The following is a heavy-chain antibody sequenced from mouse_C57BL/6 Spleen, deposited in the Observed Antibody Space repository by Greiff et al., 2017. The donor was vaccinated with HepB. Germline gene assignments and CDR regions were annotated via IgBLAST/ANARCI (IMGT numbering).Heavy chain of an antibody. CDR1: GYTFTSYW. J-gene: IGHJ3*01. CDR2: IDPSDSYT. V-gene: IGHV1-50*01. CDR3: AREDSSGSFAY. Sequence: QVQLQQPGAELVKPGASVKLSCKASGYTFTSYWMQWVKQRPGQGLEWIGEIDPSDSYTNYNQKFKGKATLTVDTSSSTAYMQLSSLTSEDSAVYYCAREDSSGSFAYWGQGTLVTVSA. D-gene: IGHD3-2*02.